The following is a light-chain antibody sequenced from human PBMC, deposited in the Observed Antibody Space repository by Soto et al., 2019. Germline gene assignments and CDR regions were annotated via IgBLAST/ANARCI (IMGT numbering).Light chain of an antibody. CDR3: LQYVSSPRT. V-gene: IGKV3-20*01. CDR1: LNISSAF. J-gene: IGKJ1*01. Sequence: EIVWTQSPGTLSLSPGERATLSCRSRLNISSAFLAWYQHKPGQAPRLLISAASSRATGIPDRFSGSGSGTDFTLTSRGLEPEDFAVYYCLQYVSSPRTFDQGTKVEI. CDR2: AAS.